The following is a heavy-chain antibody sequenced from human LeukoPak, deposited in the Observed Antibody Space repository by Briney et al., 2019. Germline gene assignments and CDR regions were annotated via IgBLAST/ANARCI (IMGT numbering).Heavy chain of an antibody. CDR3: AKDSYDRNGYYYYYFAY. D-gene: IGHD3-22*01. CDR2: ISYDGSNK. V-gene: IGHV3-30*18. Sequence: QPGRSLRLSCAVSGFTFSSSGMDWVRQAPGKGLEWVAVISYDGSNKYYADSVKGRFTISRDNSKNTLYLQMNSLRAGDTAVYYCAKDSYDRNGYYYYYFAYWGQGTQVTVSS. CDR1: GFTFSSSG. J-gene: IGHJ4*02.